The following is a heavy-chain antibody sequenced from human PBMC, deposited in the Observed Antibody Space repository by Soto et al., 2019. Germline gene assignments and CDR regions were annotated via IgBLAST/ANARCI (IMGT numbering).Heavy chain of an antibody. CDR2: IYYSGST. Sequence: SATLSLTCTVSRGSISSRYYYWGWIRQPPGKGLEWIGSIYYSGSTYYNPSLKSRVTTSVDTPKNQFSLKLSSVTAADTAVYYCARQGGYYGMDVWGQGTTVT. CDR1: RGSISSRYYY. D-gene: IGHD3-16*01. CDR3: ARQGGYYGMDV. V-gene: IGHV4-39*01. J-gene: IGHJ6*02.